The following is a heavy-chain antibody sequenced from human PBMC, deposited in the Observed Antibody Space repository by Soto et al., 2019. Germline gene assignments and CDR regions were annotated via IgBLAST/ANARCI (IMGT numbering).Heavy chain of an antibody. D-gene: IGHD6-19*01. CDR1: GYTFTSYA. J-gene: IGHJ4*02. Sequence: TSVKVSCKASGYTFTSYAISWVRQAPGEGGEWMGWISAYNGNTNYAQKLQGRVTMTRDTSTSTAYMELRSLRSDDTAGYYCAKDIAVGGTGDYWGQGTLVTVSS. CDR3: AKDIAVGGTGDY. V-gene: IGHV1-18*01. CDR2: ISAYNGNT.